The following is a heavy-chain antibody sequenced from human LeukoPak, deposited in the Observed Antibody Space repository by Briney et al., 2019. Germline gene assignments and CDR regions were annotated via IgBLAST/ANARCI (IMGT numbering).Heavy chain of an antibody. CDR3: TRESGAFSPFGF. D-gene: IGHD1-26*01. CDR2: VHLNGAT. Sequence: SETVSLTCGVSGGSIITTNWWSWVRQPPGKGLEWIGEVHLNGATNYKPSLERRVSMSIDKSKNQLSLKLSSVTAADTATYYCTRESGAFSPFGFWGQGTLVT. CDR1: GGSIITTNW. V-gene: IGHV4-4*02. J-gene: IGHJ4*02.